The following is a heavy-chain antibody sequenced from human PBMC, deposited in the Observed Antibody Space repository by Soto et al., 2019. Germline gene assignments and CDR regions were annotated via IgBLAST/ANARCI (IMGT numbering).Heavy chain of an antibody. CDR2: INHSGST. V-gene: IGHV4-34*01. CDR3: SRGGRIAVDGMFY. Sequence: QVQLQQWGAGLLKPSETLSLTCAVYGGSFSGYYWSWIRQPPEKGLEWIGEINHSGSTNYNPSLKSRVTISVDTSKNKFSLKLSSVTAADTAVYYCSRGGRIAVDGMFYWGQGTLVTVSS. J-gene: IGHJ4*02. CDR1: GGSFSGYY. D-gene: IGHD6-19*01.